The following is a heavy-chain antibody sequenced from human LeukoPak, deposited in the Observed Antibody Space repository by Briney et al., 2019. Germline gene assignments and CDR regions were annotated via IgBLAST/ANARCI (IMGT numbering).Heavy chain of an antibody. J-gene: IGHJ4*02. D-gene: IGHD3-9*01. CDR1: GNYW. CDR2: ISYDGSNK. V-gene: IGHV3-30-3*01. CDR3: ASETYYDILSL. Sequence: GGSLKLSCAASGNYWMHWVRQAPGKGLEWVAVISYDGSNKYYADSVKGRFTISRDNSKNTLYLQMNSLRAEDTAVYYCASETYYDILSLWGQGTLVTVSS.